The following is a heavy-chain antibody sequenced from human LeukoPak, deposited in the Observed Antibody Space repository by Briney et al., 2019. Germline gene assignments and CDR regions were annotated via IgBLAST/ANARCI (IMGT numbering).Heavy chain of an antibody. J-gene: IGHJ4*02. D-gene: IGHD4-23*01. Sequence: SGGSLRLSCAASGFTFSSYEMNWVRQAPGKGLEWVSYISSSGSTKYYADSVKGRFTISRDNAKNSLYLQMNSLRADDTAVYYCAKMTTVVYYWGQGTLVTVSS. CDR1: GFTFSSYE. CDR3: AKMTTVVYY. V-gene: IGHV3-48*03. CDR2: ISSSGSTK.